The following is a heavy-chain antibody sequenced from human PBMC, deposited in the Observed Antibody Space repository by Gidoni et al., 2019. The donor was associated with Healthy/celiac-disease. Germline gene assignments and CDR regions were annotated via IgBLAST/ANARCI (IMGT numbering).Heavy chain of an antibody. Sequence: QVQLQESGPGLVKPSGTLSLTCAVSGASLSSSNWWSWVRQPPGEGLEWIGEIYHSGSTNYNPSLKSRVTISVDKSKNQFSLKLSSVTAADTAVYYCARDLRGDYYPYYYGMDVWGQGTTVTVSS. D-gene: IGHD3-22*01. CDR1: GASLSSSNW. V-gene: IGHV4-4*02. CDR2: IYHSGST. CDR3: ARDLRGDYYPYYYGMDV. J-gene: IGHJ6*02.